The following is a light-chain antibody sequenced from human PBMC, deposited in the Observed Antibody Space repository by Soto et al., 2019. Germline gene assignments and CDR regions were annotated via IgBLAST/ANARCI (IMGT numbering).Light chain of an antibody. CDR1: SSDVGGYNF. V-gene: IGLV2-14*03. J-gene: IGLJ1*01. Sequence: QSALTQPASVSGSPGQSITISCTGTSSDVGGYNFVSWYQQHPGQAPKLMIYDVTNRPSGVSDRFSGSKSGNTASLTISGLQAEDEADYYCISFTSAFTEVFGTGTKLTVL. CDR2: DVT. CDR3: ISFTSAFTEV.